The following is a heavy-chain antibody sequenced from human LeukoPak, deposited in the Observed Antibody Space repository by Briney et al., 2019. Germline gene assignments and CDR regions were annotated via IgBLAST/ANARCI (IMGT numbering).Heavy chain of an antibody. J-gene: IGHJ4*02. D-gene: IGHD3-22*01. CDR1: GYTFTSYY. Sequence: ASVKVSCKASGYTFTSYYMHWVRQAPGHGLEWMGIINPSGGSTSYAQKFQGRVTMTRDTSTSTVYMELSSLRSEDTAVYYCARGFFYCSGGSCPYYYDSSGYYDYWGQGTLVTVSS. CDR2: INPSGGST. V-gene: IGHV1-46*01. CDR3: ARGFFYCSGGSCPYYYDSSGYYDY.